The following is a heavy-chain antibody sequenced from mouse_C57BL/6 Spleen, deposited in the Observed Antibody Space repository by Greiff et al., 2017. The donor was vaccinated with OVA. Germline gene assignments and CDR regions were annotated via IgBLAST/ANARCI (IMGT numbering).Heavy chain of an antibody. CDR2: INPSNGGT. D-gene: IGHD1-1*01. CDR3: ARRGGSSYWYFDV. CDR1: GYTFTSYW. J-gene: IGHJ1*03. Sequence: QVQLQQPGTELVKPGASVKLSCKASGYTFTSYWMHWVKQRPGPGLEWIGNINPSNGGTKYNEKFTSKDTLTVDNSSSTAYMQLSILTSENSAVYYFARRGGSSYWYFDVWGTGTTVTVSS. V-gene: IGHV1-53*01.